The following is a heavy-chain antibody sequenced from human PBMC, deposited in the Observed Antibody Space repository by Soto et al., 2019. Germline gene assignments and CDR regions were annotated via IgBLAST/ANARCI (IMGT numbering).Heavy chain of an antibody. CDR3: ARGYWVEGYGAGTYFDY. D-gene: IGHD2-15*01. J-gene: IGHJ4*02. CDR1: GLSVTSNY. Sequence: EVLLVQSGGGLVQPGGSLRLSCAPSGLSVTSNYMAWVRQAPGKGLEWVSVIYSGSTTHHADSVKGRFTISRDSDSNTLYLQMSSLRVEDTALYYCARGYWVEGYGAGTYFDYWGQGTLVTVSS. V-gene: IGHV3-66*01. CDR2: IYSGSTT.